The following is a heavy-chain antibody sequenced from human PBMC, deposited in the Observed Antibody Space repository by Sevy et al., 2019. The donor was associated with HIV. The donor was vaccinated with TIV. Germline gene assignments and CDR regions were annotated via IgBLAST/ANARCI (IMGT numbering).Heavy chain of an antibody. Sequence: ASVKVSCKPSGYTFTDYYIHWVRQAPGQGLEWMGRINPNSGGTKYAQNFQGRVTVTRDMSISTVTVYMELSRLTADDTAVYYCATTKSARAGDWFDPWGQGTQVTVSS. CDR3: ATTKSARAGDWFDP. CDR2: INPNSGGT. D-gene: IGHD6-19*01. CDR1: GYTFTDYY. V-gene: IGHV1-2*06. J-gene: IGHJ5*02.